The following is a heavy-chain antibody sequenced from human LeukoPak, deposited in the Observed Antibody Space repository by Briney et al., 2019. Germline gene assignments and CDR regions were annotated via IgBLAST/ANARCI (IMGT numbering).Heavy chain of an antibody. D-gene: IGHD5-18*01. Sequence: ASVKVSCKASGYTFTSYYMHWVRQAPGQGLEWMGIINPSGGSTSYAQKFQGRVTMTRDTSTSTVYMELSSLRSEDTAVYYCARDKWGRGYSYSRQGMYVWGQGTTVTVSS. CDR1: GYTFTSYY. CDR2: INPSGGST. J-gene: IGHJ6*02. CDR3: ARDKWGRGYSYSRQGMYV. V-gene: IGHV1-46*01.